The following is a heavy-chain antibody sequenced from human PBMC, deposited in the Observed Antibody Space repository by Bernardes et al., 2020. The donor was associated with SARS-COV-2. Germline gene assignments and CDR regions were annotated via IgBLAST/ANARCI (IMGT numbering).Heavy chain of an antibody. CDR2: IHTDGTST. J-gene: IGHJ4*02. Sequence: GGSLRLSCAASGFSFSSHCMHWVRQAPGKGLVWVSRIHTDGTSTTYADSVKGRFTISRDNAKNTLQLQMNRLKAEDTAVYYCASQGYCSGGTCQHYLGQGTLVTVSS. D-gene: IGHD2-15*01. CDR1: GFSFSSHC. CDR3: ASQGYCSGGTCQHY. V-gene: IGHV3-74*01.